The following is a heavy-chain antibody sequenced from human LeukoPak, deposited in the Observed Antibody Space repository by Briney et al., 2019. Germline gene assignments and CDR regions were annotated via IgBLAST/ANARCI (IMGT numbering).Heavy chain of an antibody. V-gene: IGHV1-69*04. D-gene: IGHD1-26*01. J-gene: IGHJ4*02. CDR1: GGTFSSYA. CDR3: ATDVGGSYFDY. CDR2: IIPILGIA. Sequence: GASVKVSCKASGGTFSSYAISWVRQAPGQGLEWMGRIIPILGIANYAQKFQGRVTMTEDTSTDTAYMELSSLRSEDTAVYYCATDVGGSYFDYWGQGTLVTVSS.